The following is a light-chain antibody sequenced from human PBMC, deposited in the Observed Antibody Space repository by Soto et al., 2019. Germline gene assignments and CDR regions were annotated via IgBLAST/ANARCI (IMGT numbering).Light chain of an antibody. J-gene: IGLJ3*02. Sequence: QSVLTQSPSASASLGASVKLTCTLSSGHSSYAIAWHRQQPEKGPRYLMKLNSDGSHSKGDGIPDRFSGSSSGTERYLTISSLQSEDEADYYCQTWSTGIRVFGGGTKLTVL. CDR2: LNSDGSH. CDR3: QTWSTGIRV. V-gene: IGLV4-69*01. CDR1: SGHSSYA.